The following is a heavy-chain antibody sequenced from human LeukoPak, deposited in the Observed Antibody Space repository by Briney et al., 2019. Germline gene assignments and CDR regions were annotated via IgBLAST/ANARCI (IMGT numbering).Heavy chain of an antibody. CDR2: LSASGGAT. J-gene: IGHJ4*02. CDR3: AKVSPISPSGYLDY. D-gene: IGHD3-3*01. Sequence: GSLRLSCAASGFTFSSYAMSWVRQAPGKGLEWVSILSASGGATYYADSVKGRFTISRDNSKNTLFLQMNSLRDEDTAMYYCAKVSPISPSGYLDYWGQGTPVTVSS. V-gene: IGHV3-23*01. CDR1: GFTFSSYA.